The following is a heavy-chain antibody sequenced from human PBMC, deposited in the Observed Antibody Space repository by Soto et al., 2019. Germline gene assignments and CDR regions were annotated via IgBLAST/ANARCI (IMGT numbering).Heavy chain of an antibody. CDR2: FDPEDGET. Sequence: GASVKVSCKVSGYTLTELSMHWVRQAPGKGLEWMGGFDPEDGETIYAQKFQGRVTMTEDTSTDTAYMELSSLRSEDTAVYYCATFATADFPSVVLVYWGQGTLVTVSS. J-gene: IGHJ4*02. D-gene: IGHD2-8*02. CDR3: ATFATADFPSVVLVY. CDR1: GYTLTELS. V-gene: IGHV1-24*01.